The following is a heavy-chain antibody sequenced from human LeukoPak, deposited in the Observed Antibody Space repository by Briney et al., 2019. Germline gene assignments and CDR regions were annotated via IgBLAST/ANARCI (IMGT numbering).Heavy chain of an antibody. V-gene: IGHV3-30*02. CDR1: GFTFSSYG. D-gene: IGHD3-9*01. CDR2: IRYDGSNK. J-gene: IGHJ4*02. Sequence: GGSLRLSCAASGFTFSSYGMHWVRQAPGKGLKGVAFIRYDGSNKYYADSVKGRFTISRDNSKNTLYLQMNSLRAEDTAVYYCAKDKELRYFDWLFDLDYWGQGTLVTVSS. CDR3: AKDKELRYFDWLFDLDY.